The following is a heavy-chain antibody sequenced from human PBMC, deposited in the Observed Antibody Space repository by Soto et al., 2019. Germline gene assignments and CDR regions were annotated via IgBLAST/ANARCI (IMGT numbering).Heavy chain of an antibody. V-gene: IGHV3-72*01. CDR3: ARALYYDSSGYYYDSYYFDY. Sequence: LRLSCAASGFTFSDHYMDWVRQAPGKGLEWVGRTRNKANSYTTEYAASVKGRFTISRDDSKNSLYLQMNSLKTEDTAVYYCARALYYDSSGYYYDSYYFDYWGQGTLVTVSS. CDR2: TRNKANSYTT. J-gene: IGHJ4*02. CDR1: GFTFSDHY. D-gene: IGHD3-22*01.